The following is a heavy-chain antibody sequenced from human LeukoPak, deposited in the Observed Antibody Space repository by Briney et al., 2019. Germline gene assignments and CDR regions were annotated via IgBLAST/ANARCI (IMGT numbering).Heavy chain of an antibody. CDR3: ARDLRLVTSHYYYYYGMDV. J-gene: IGHJ6*02. CDR1: GFTVITNY. D-gene: IGHD6-19*01. V-gene: IGHV3-66*01. CDR2: IYSDGTT. Sequence: GGSLRLSCAASGFTVITNYMSWVRQAPGKGLEWVSVIYSDGTTHYADSVKGRFTISRDNSKNTLYLQMNSLRAEDTAVYYCARDLRLVTSHYYYYYGMDVWGQGTTVTVSS.